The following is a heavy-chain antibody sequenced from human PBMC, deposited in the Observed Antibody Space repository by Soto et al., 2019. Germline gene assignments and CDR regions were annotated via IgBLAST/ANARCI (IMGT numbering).Heavy chain of an antibody. J-gene: IGHJ2*01. CDR3: TTDKEGGYYDILTGYYTDWYFDL. D-gene: IGHD3-9*01. CDR1: GYTFSSYY. Sequence: SVKVSCKASGYTFSSYYMHWVRQAPGQGLEWMGGIIPIFGTANYAQKFQGRVTITADESTSTAYMELNSLKTEDTAVYYCTTDKEGGYYDILTGYYTDWYFDLWGRGTLVTVSS. CDR2: IIPIFGTA. V-gene: IGHV1-69*13.